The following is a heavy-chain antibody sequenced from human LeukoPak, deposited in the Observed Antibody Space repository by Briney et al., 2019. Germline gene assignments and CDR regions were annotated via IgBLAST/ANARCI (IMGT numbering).Heavy chain of an antibody. CDR3: AREDYYDSSGYYSEYYFDY. CDR2: IIPIFGTA. J-gene: IGHJ4*02. D-gene: IGHD3-22*01. V-gene: IGHV1-69*06. Sequence: GASVKVSCKASGYTFTGYYMHWVRQAPGQGLEWMGGIIPIFGTANYAQKFQGRVTITADKSTNTAYMELSSLRSEDTAVYYCAREDYYDSSGYYSEYYFDYWGQGTLVTVSS. CDR1: GYTFTGYY.